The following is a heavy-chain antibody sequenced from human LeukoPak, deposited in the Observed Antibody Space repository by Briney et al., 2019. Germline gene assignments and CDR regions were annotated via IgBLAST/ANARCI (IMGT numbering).Heavy chain of an antibody. D-gene: IGHD5-24*01. CDR1: GFTFSNYW. Sequence: PGGSLRLSCAASGFTFSNYWMSWVRQAPGKGLEWVANIKQDGSEKYYVDSVKGRFTISRDNAKNSLYLQMNSLRAEDTAVYYCAGEMATTSLDAFDYWGQGTLVTVSS. CDR3: AGEMATTSLDAFDY. J-gene: IGHJ4*02. CDR2: IKQDGSEK. V-gene: IGHV3-7*01.